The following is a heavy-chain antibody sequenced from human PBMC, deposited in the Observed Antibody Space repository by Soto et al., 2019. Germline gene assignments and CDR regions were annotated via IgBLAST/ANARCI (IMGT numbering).Heavy chain of an antibody. J-gene: IGHJ4*02. CDR3: GRGRMADY. Sequence: GASVKVSCKASGYTFSNYDINWVRQATGQGLEWMGWMNPNSGNTGYAQKFQGRVSMTWNNSISTAYKELNSLSSDDTAVYYCGRGRMADYWGQGTLVTVSS. CDR2: MNPNSGNT. D-gene: IGHD2-8*01. V-gene: IGHV1-8*01. CDR1: GYTFSNYD.